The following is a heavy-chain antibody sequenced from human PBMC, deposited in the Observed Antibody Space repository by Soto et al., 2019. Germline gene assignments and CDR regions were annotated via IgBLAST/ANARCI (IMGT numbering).Heavy chain of an antibody. CDR2: ISGSGGST. CDR3: AKAFRITMIVVVIGGAFDI. D-gene: IGHD3-22*01. J-gene: IGHJ3*02. V-gene: IGHV3-23*01. CDR1: GFTFSSYA. Sequence: GGSLRLSCAASGFTFSSYAMSWVRPAPGKGLEWVSAISGSGGSTYYADSVKGRFTISRDNSKNTLYLQMNSLRAEDTAVYYCAKAFRITMIVVVIGGAFDIWGQGTVVTVSS.